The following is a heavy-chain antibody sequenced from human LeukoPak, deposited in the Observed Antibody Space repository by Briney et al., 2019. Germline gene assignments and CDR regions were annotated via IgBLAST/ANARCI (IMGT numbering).Heavy chain of an antibody. V-gene: IGHV1-69*13. CDR1: GGTFSSYA. Sequence: SVKVSCKASGGTFSSYAISWVRQAPGQGLEGMGGIIPIFGTANYAQKFQGRVTITADESTSTAYMELSSLRSEDTAVYYCARGVVPAAHTGNWFDPWGQGTLVTVSS. CDR2: IIPIFGTA. D-gene: IGHD2-2*01. CDR3: ARGVVPAAHTGNWFDP. J-gene: IGHJ5*02.